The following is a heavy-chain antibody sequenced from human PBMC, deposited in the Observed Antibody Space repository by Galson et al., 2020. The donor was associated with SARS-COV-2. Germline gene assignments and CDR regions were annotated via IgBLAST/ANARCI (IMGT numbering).Heavy chain of an antibody. V-gene: IGHV4-39*01. Sequence: SETLSLTCTVSGGSISSSSYYWGWIRQPPGKGLEWIGSIYYSGSTYYNPSLKSRVTISVDTSKNQFSLKLSSVTAADTAVYYCATLVATIDQTTVSWAFDYWGQGTLVTVSS. CDR2: IYYSGST. CDR1: GGSISSSSYY. D-gene: IGHD5-12*01. CDR3: ATLVATIDQTTVSWAFDY. J-gene: IGHJ4*02.